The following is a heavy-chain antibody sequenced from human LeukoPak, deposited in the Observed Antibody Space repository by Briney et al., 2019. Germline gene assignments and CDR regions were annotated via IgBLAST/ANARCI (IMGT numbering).Heavy chain of an antibody. V-gene: IGHV4-39*01. D-gene: IGHD1-26*01. J-gene: IGHJ4*02. CDR1: GGSISSSSYY. CDR3: ARYPKVRIVGATSGLDY. CDR2: IYYSGST. Sequence: PSETLSLTCTVSGGSISSSSYYWGWIRQPPGKGLEWIGSIYYSGSTYYNPSLKSRVTISVGTSKNQFSLKLSSVTAADTAVYYCARYPKVRIVGATSGLDYWGQGTLVTVSS.